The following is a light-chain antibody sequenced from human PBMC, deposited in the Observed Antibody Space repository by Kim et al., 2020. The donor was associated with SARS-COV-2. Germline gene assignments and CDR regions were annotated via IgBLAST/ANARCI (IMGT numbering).Light chain of an antibody. CDR3: QQYINWPPLT. CDR1: QSVGTN. J-gene: IGKJ4*01. CDR2: SAS. Sequence: SPGETATLSCRASQSVGTNLAWYQQKPGQAPRLLIHSASSRASGIPARFSGSGSGTEFTLTISSLQSEDSAVYYCQQYINWPPLTFGGGTKVDIK. V-gene: IGKV3-15*01.